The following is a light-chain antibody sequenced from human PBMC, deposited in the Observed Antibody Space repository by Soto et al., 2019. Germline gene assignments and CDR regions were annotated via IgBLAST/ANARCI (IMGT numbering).Light chain of an antibody. Sequence: EIVLTQSPGTLSLSPGERATLSFRSSQSVSSSYLAWYQQKPGQAPRLLIYGASSRATGIPDRFSGSGSGTDFTLTITGLQSEDFAVYYCQQYHNWPRTFGQGTKVDIK. J-gene: IGKJ1*01. CDR2: GAS. CDR3: QQYHNWPRT. CDR1: QSVSSSY. V-gene: IGKV3-20*01.